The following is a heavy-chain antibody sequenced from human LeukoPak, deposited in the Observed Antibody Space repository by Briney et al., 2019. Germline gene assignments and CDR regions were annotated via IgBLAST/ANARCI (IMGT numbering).Heavy chain of an antibody. CDR1: GFTFSSYG. D-gene: IGHD6-13*01. CDR3: AGIAAADLNPDWYFDL. V-gene: IGHV3-23*01. J-gene: IGHJ2*01. CDR2: ISGSGGST. Sequence: PGGSLRLSCAASGFTFSSYGMSWVRQAPGKGLEWVSAISGSGGSTYYADSVKGRFTISRDNSKNTLYLQMNSLRAEDTAVYYCAGIAAADLNPDWYFDLWGRGTLVTVSS.